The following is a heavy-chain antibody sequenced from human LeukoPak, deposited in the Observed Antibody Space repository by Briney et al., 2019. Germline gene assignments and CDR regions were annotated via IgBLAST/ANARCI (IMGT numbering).Heavy chain of an antibody. Sequence: SETLSLTCTVSGGSISSGGYYWSWIRQHPGKGLEWIGYIYYSGGTYYNPSLKSRVTISVDTSKNQFSLKLSSVTAADTAVYYCARVNYGDLTFDYWGQGTLVTVSS. D-gene: IGHD4-17*01. V-gene: IGHV4-31*03. CDR3: ARVNYGDLTFDY. CDR1: GGSISSGGYY. CDR2: IYYSGGT. J-gene: IGHJ4*02.